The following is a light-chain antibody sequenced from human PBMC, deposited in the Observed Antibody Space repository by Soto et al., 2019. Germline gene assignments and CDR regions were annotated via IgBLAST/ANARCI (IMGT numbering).Light chain of an antibody. CDR3: SSYTSTSTVV. CDR2: DVS. V-gene: IGLV2-14*03. J-gene: IGLJ2*01. CDR1: SSDVGGYNY. Sequence: QSALTQPASVSGSPGQSITISCTGTSSDVGGYNYVSWYQHHPGKAPKLMIYDVSNRPSGVSNRFSGSKSDNTASLTISGLQAEDDADYYCSSYTSTSTVVFGGGTKVTVL.